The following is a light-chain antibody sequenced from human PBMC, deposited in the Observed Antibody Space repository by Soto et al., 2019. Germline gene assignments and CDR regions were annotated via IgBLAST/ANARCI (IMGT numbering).Light chain of an antibody. CDR2: GAS. Sequence: EIVLTQSPGTLSLSPGERATLSRRASQSVSSSYLGWYQQKPGQAPRLLIYGASSRATGIPDRFSGSGSGTDFTLTISRLEPEDFAVYYCQQYGGSSLYTFGQGTKLEIK. CDR1: QSVSSSY. CDR3: QQYGGSSLYT. V-gene: IGKV3-20*01. J-gene: IGKJ2*01.